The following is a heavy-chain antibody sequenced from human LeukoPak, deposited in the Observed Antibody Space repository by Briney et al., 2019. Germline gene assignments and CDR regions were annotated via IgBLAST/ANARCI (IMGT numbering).Heavy chain of an antibody. CDR2: IYNGVNT. CDR3: ARSRAFNSGAFDP. Sequence: SETLSLTCTVSGASVSSASYWSWIRQPPGKGEEWIAHIYNGVNTNYNPSLKSRVTISVDTSKNQFSLRLNSVTAADTAVYYCARSRAFNSGAFDPWGQGSLVTVSS. D-gene: IGHD1-26*01. V-gene: IGHV4-61*01. J-gene: IGHJ5*02. CDR1: GASVSSASY.